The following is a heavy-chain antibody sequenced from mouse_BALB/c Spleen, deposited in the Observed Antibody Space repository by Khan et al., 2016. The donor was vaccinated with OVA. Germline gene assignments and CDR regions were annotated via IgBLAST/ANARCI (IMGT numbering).Heavy chain of an antibody. CDR2: ISTGGSYI. CDR3: ARPSYYGNPWFTY. Sequence: EVQLQESGGGFVKPGGSLNLSCAASGFAFSSYDMSWVRQTPEKRLEWVATISTGGSYIYYPDSVKGRFTISRDIARNTLYLQMSSLRSEDTALYYSARPSYYGNPWFTYWGPGTLVTVSA. CDR1: GFAFSSYD. D-gene: IGHD2-10*01. J-gene: IGHJ3*01. V-gene: IGHV5-9*02.